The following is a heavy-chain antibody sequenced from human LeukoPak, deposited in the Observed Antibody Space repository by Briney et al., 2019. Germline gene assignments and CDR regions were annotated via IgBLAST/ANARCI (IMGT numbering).Heavy chain of an antibody. CDR3: TASVGSTWYSPDDY. V-gene: IGHV3-66*01. Sequence: GGSLRLSCEASGFTGSNNYITWVRQAPGKGLEWVSIIYRDGATYYASSVKGRFIVSRDNSRHTVSLQMNSLRAEDTAVYYCTASVGSTWYSPDDYWGRGTLVTVSS. D-gene: IGHD6-13*01. J-gene: IGHJ4*02. CDR1: GFTGSNNY. CDR2: IYRDGAT.